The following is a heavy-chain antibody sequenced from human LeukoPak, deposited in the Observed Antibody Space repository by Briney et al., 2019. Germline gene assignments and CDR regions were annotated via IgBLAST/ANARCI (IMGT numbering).Heavy chain of an antibody. Sequence: GGSLRLSCAASGFPYSSYSMNWARQAPGKGLEWVSYISSSRSTIYYADSVKGRFTISRDNVKDSLYLQMNSLRDEDTAVYFCARYSYGYGVVDYWGQGTLVTVSS. CDR1: GFPYSSYS. D-gene: IGHD5-18*01. CDR2: ISSSRSTI. CDR3: ARYSYGYGVVDY. J-gene: IGHJ4*02. V-gene: IGHV3-48*02.